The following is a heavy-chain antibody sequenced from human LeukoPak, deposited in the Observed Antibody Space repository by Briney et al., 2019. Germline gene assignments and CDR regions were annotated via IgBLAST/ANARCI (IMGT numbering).Heavy chain of an antibody. CDR2: INSDVSNV. CDR1: GFDFRTYW. D-gene: IGHD3-10*01. Sequence: PGGSLRLSCAASGFDFRTYWMHWVRQAPGKGLMWVSRINSDVSNVINADSVKGRFTISRDNSKNTLYLQMNALTVEDTAVYHCAGGVSSRLLDYWGRGTLVTVSS. J-gene: IGHJ4*02. CDR3: AGGVSSRLLDY. V-gene: IGHV3-74*01.